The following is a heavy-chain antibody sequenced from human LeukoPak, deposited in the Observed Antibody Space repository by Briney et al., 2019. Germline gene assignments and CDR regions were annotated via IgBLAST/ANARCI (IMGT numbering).Heavy chain of an antibody. CDR2: INHSGST. Sequence: PSETPSLTXTVSGGSISSYYWSWIRQPPGKGLEWIGEINHSGSTNYNPSLKSRVTISVDTSKNQFSLKLSSVTAADTAVYYCARVKKYYYYYMDVWGKGTTVTVSS. V-gene: IGHV4-34*01. CDR3: ARVKKYYYYYMDV. J-gene: IGHJ6*03. CDR1: GGSISSYY.